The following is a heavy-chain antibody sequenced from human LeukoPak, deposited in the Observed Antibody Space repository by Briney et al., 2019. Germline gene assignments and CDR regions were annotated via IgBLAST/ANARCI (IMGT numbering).Heavy chain of an antibody. V-gene: IGHV3-23*01. CDR2: ISGSGGST. CDR1: GFTFSSYW. D-gene: IGHD3-3*01. J-gene: IGHJ4*02. CDR3: AKDYAIFGVEYYFDY. Sequence: GGSLRLSCAASGFTFSSYWMSWVRQAPGKGLEWVSAISGSGGSTYYADSVKGRFTISRDNSKNTLYLQMNSLRAEDTAVYYCAKDYAIFGVEYYFDYWGQGTLVTVSS.